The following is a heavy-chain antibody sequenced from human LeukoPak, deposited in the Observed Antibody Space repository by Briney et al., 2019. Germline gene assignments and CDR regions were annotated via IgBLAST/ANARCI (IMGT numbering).Heavy chain of an antibody. CDR3: AKGSYSSSWDILNYYYGMDV. Sequence: GGSLRLSCAASGFSLYGTHWVRQAPGKGLEWVAVIWYDGSNKYYADSVKGRFTISRDNSKNTLYLQMNSLRAEDTAVYYCAKGSYSSSWDILNYYYGMDVWGQGTTVTVSS. CDR2: IWYDGSNK. V-gene: IGHV3-30*02. D-gene: IGHD6-13*01. CDR1: GFSLYG. J-gene: IGHJ6*02.